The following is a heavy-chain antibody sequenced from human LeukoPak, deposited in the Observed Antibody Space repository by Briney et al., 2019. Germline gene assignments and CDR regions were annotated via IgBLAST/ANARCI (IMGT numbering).Heavy chain of an antibody. CDR2: TNHSGST. CDR3: ARGREDIVVVVAATPSGYYYGMDV. CDR1: GGSFSGYY. V-gene: IGHV4-34*01. J-gene: IGHJ6*02. D-gene: IGHD2-15*01. Sequence: SETLSLTCAVYGGSFSGYYWSWIRQPPGKGLEWIGETNHSGSTNYNPSLKSRVTISVDTSKNQFSLKLSSVTAADTAVYYCARGREDIVVVVAATPSGYYYGMDVWGQGTTVTVSS.